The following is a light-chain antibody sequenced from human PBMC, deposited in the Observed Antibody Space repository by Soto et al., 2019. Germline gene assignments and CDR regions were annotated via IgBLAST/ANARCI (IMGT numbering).Light chain of an antibody. Sequence: EMGMTQSPATLSVSPGEKATLSCRASQSVSSSLAWYQQIPGQAPILLIYGASTRATAIPATFSGSGSGTDFTLTISSLQSEDFAIYYCQQYDNWPWTFGQGTKVEIK. V-gene: IGKV3-15*01. CDR1: QSVSSS. CDR2: GAS. J-gene: IGKJ1*01. CDR3: QQYDNWPWT.